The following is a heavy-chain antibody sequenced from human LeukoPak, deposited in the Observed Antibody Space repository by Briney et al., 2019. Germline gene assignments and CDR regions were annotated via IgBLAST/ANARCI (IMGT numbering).Heavy chain of an antibody. J-gene: IGHJ2*01. CDR3: ARHAHGRGLGTTVVTRNWYFDL. D-gene: IGHD4-23*01. CDR2: IYYSGST. V-gene: IGHV4-39*01. CDR1: GGSISSSSYY. Sequence: SETLPLTCTVPGGSISSSSYYWGWIRQPPGKGLEWIGSIYYSGSTYYNPSLKSRVTISVDTSKNQFSLKLSSVTAADTAVYYCARHAHGRGLGTTVVTRNWYFDLWGRGTLVTVSS.